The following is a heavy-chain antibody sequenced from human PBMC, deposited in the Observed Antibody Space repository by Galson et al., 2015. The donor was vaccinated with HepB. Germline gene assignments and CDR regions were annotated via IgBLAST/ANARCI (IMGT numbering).Heavy chain of an antibody. J-gene: IGHJ4*02. CDR1: GYTFTSYG. Sequence: SVKVSCKASGYTFTSYGISWVRQAPGQGLEWMGWISAYNGNTNYAQKLQGRVTMTTDTSTSTAYMELRSLRSDDTAVYYCARDRALWQWLVLFDYWGQGTLVTVSS. V-gene: IGHV1-18*04. CDR2: ISAYNGNT. D-gene: IGHD6-19*01. CDR3: ARDRALWQWLVLFDY.